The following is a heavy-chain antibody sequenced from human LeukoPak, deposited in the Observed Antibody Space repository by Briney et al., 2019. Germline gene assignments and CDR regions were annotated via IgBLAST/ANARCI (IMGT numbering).Heavy chain of an antibody. D-gene: IGHD1-14*01. J-gene: IGHJ4*02. CDR1: GFTFSSYS. CDR3: ARILGLTLDY. V-gene: IGHV3-48*02. Sequence: PGGSLRLSCAASGFTFSSYSMNWVRQAPGKGLEWFSYISLGGDTIYYAGSVRGRFTISRDAAGNSLYLQMNSLRDEDTAVYYCARILGLTLDYWGQGTLVTVSS. CDR2: ISLGGDTI.